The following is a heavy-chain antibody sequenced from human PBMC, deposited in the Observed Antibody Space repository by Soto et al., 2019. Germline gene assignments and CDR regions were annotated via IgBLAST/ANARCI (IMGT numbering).Heavy chain of an antibody. J-gene: IGHJ6*02. D-gene: IGHD6-13*01. CDR3: ARVEYSSSWGPDYYYGMDV. V-gene: IGHV6-1*01. CDR1: GDSVSSNSAA. Sequence: PSQTLSLTCAISGDSVSSNSAAWNWIRQSPSRGLEWLGRTYYRSKWYNDYAVSVKSRITINPDTSKNQFSLQLNSVTPEDTAVYYCARVEYSSSWGPDYYYGMDVWGQGTTVTVSS. CDR2: TYYRSKWYN.